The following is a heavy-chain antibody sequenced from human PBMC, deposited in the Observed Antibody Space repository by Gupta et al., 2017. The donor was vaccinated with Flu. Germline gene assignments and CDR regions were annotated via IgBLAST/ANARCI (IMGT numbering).Heavy chain of an antibody. CDR1: GFTFSSYS. D-gene: IGHD3-22*01. J-gene: IGHJ6*02. CDR2: ISSSSSYI. CDR3: ARDPITMIVVPRGGMDV. V-gene: IGHV3-21*01. Sequence: EVQLVESGGGLVKPGGSLRLSCAASGFTFSSYSMNWVRQAPGKGLEWVSSISSSSSYIYYADSVKGRFTISRDNAKNLLYLQMNSLRAEDTAVYYCARDPITMIVVPRGGMDVWGQGTTVTVSS.